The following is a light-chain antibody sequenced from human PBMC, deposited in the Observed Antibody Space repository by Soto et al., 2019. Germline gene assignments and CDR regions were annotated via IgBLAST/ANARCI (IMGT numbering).Light chain of an antibody. Sequence: QSALTQPASVSGSPGQSITISCTGSSSDVGGYRYVSWYQQHPGKAPKLMIYDVTNRPSGVSNRFSGSKSGNTASLTISGLQAEDEADYYCSSYTSSNTLYVFGTGTKLTVL. V-gene: IGLV2-14*01. J-gene: IGLJ1*01. CDR2: DVT. CDR1: SSDVGGYRY. CDR3: SSYTSSNTLYV.